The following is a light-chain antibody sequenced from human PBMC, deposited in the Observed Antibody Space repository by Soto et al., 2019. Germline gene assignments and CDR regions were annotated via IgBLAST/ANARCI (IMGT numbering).Light chain of an antibody. Sequence: QSALTQPPSVSGSPGQSVTISCTGTSTDFVSYNRVSWYQQPPGTAPKLIIYEASNRPSGVPDRFSGSKSGNTASLTISGLQAADDADYYCSLYTTENNYLFGNGTKLTV. J-gene: IGLJ1*01. CDR1: STDFVSYNR. CDR3: SLYTTENNYL. CDR2: EAS. V-gene: IGLV2-18*01.